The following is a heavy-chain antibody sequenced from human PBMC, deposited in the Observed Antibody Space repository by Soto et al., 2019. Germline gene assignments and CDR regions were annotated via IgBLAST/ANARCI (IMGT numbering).Heavy chain of an antibody. D-gene: IGHD4-17*01. CDR1: GFTFSNHA. CDR3: AKGNYNYGDALDI. J-gene: IGHJ3*02. CDR2: IGGSGGSI. V-gene: IGHV3-23*01. Sequence: EVQLLESGGGLVQPGGSLRLSCAASGFTFSNHAMSWVRQAPRKGLEWVSAIGGSGGSIFYADSVKGQFTISRDNSKNTLFLQMNSLRAEDTAVYFCAKGNYNYGDALDIWGQGTMVTVSS.